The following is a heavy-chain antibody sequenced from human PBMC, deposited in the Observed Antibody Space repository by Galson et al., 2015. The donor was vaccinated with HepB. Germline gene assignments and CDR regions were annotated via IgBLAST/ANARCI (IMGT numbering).Heavy chain of an antibody. D-gene: IGHD3-10*01. Sequence: SLRLSCAASGFTVSSNYMSWVRQAPGKGLEWVSVIYSGGSTYYADSVKGRFTISRDNSKNTLYLQMNSLRAEDTAVYYCARDQDYYGSGSYYSWGQGTLVTVSS. CDR2: IYSGGST. V-gene: IGHV3-66*01. CDR3: ARDQDYYGSGSYYS. J-gene: IGHJ5*02. CDR1: GFTVSSNY.